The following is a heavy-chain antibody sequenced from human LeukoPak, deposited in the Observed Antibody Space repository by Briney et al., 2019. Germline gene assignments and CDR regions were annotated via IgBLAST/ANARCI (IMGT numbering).Heavy chain of an antibody. V-gene: IGHV3-49*04. CDR2: IKSKAYGVTT. D-gene: IGHD3-10*01. J-gene: IGHJ6*04. CDR1: GFTFSDYY. CDR3: SRADYYGSGSPISLDV. Sequence: GGSLRLSCAASGFTFSDYYMSWVRQAPGKGLEWVGFIKSKAYGVTTEHAASVKGRFTISRDDSKSIAYLQMNSLKTEDTAVYYCSRADYYGSGSPISLDVWGKGTTVTVSS.